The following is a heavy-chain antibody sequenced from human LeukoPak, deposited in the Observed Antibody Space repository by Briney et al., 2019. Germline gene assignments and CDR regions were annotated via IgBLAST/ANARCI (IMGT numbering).Heavy chain of an antibody. D-gene: IGHD1-26*01. CDR3: ARCGNIGNYYCYYGMDV. V-gene: IGHV4-59*01. Sequence: PSATLSLTCPVSGASISTFYWSWIRQPPAKGLEWIGYIYYSRGTTYNPSLNSRLTISVATSNIQFSLKPSSVTSALTAVYYCARCGNIGNYYCYYGMDVWGQGTTVTVSS. CDR1: GASISTFY. CDR2: IYYSRGT. J-gene: IGHJ6*02.